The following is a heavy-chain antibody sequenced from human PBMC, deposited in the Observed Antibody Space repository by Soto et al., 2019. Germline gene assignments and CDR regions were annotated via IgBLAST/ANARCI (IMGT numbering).Heavy chain of an antibody. V-gene: IGHV4-30-4*01. D-gene: IGHD3-3*01. J-gene: IGHJ6*02. CDR1: GGSISSGVYY. CDR2: IYYSGST. CDR3: ARNGEGLLRFLEWFPYGMDV. Sequence: SETLSLTCTVSGGSISSGVYYWSWIRQPPGEGLEWIGYIYYSGSTYYNPSLKSRVTISVDTSKNQFSLKLSSVTAADTAVYYCARNGEGLLRFLEWFPYGMDVWGQGTTVTVSS.